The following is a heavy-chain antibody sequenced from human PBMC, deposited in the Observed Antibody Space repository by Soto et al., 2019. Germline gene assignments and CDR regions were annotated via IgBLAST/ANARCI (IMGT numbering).Heavy chain of an antibody. CDR1: GFSLTTYGVG. CDR2: IYWDDDK. Sequence: QITLKETGPTLVNPTQTLTLTCTFSGFSLTTYGVGVGWIRQPPGKALEWLAFIYWDDDKRYSPSLKSRLTITKDTSKNQVALRMTKMDPVDTATYYCAHSRGYVGFDYWGQGILVTVSS. D-gene: IGHD5-12*01. V-gene: IGHV2-5*02. J-gene: IGHJ4*02. CDR3: AHSRGYVGFDY.